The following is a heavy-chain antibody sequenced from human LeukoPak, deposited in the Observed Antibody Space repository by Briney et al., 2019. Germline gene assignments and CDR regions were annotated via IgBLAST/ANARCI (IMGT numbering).Heavy chain of an antibody. Sequence: GGSLRLSCAASGFTFSSSAMNWVRQAPGKGLEWVSTVSGSGGTTHYAESVKGRFTISRDNSKSTLYLQMNSLRAEDTALYYCATLAGWYNYFVMAVWGQGTTVTVSS. V-gene: IGHV3-23*01. CDR2: VSGSGGTT. CDR3: ATLAGWYNYFVMAV. D-gene: IGHD2-15*01. CDR1: GFTFSSSA. J-gene: IGHJ6*02.